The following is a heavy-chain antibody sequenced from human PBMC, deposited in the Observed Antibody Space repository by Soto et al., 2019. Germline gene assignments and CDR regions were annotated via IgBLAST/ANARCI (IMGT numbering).Heavy chain of an antibody. Sequence: VGSLRLSCTALGGTFIDYGVHRVLQAPGKGLEWVAVISYDGSNKYYADSVKGRFTISRDNSKNTLYLQMNSLRAEDTAVYYCAKGGLAWIQLIWGQGTLVTVSS. CDR2: ISYDGSNK. D-gene: IGHD5-18*01. V-gene: IGHV3-30*18. CDR1: GGTFIDYG. J-gene: IGHJ4*02. CDR3: AKGGLAWIQLI.